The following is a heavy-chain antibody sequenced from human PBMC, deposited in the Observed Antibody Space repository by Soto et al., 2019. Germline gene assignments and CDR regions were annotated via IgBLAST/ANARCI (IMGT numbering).Heavy chain of an antibody. CDR2: IHSDGSTT. CDR1: GFTFNYYW. D-gene: IGHD2-21*02. V-gene: IGHV3-74*01. Sequence: GSLRLSCAASGFTFNYYWMHWVRQAPGQGLVWVSHIHSDGSTTTYADSVKGRFTISRDNAKNTLYLQMNSLRAEDTAVYYCVRGDKGGFDLWGQGTTVTVSS. CDR3: VRGDKGGFDL. J-gene: IGHJ3*01.